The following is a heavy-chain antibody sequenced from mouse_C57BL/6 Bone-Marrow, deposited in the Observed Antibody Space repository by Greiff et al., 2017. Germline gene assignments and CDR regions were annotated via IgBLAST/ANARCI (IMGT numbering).Heavy chain of an antibody. J-gene: IGHJ2*01. Sequence: EVMLVESGGGLVKPGGSLKLSCAASGFTFSSFAMSWVRQTPEKRLEWVASISTGGSYTYYPDSVKGRFNISRDNAKNTLYLQMSSLRSDDTAMYYCARFSVAYFDYWGQGTTLTVSS. V-gene: IGHV5-9-1*01. D-gene: IGHD6-2*01. CDR2: ISTGGSYT. CDR1: GFTFSSFA. CDR3: ARFSVAYFDY.